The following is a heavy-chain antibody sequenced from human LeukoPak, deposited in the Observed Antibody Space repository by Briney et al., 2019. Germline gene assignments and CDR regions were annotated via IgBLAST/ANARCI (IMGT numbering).Heavy chain of an antibody. D-gene: IGHD2-2*01. Sequence: PGGSLRLSCAASGFTSSSYWMSWVRQAPGKGLEWVANIKQDGSEKYYVDSVKGRFTISRDNAKNSLYLQMNSLRAEDTAVYYCARAGLVFDYWGQGTLVTVSS. CDR3: ARAGLVFDY. CDR1: GFTSSSYW. CDR2: IKQDGSEK. V-gene: IGHV3-7*01. J-gene: IGHJ4*02.